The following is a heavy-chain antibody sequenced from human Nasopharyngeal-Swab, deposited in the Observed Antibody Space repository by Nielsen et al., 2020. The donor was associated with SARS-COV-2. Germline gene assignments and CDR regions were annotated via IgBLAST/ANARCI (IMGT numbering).Heavy chain of an antibody. Sequence: GESLKISCKGSGYSFTNYWIGWVRQMPGKGLEWMGIIYPDDSDTRYSPSLQGQVTISVDKSISTAYLQWSSLKASDTAMYYCARLGPIESTDTTAASDIWGQGTMVTVSS. D-gene: IGHD6-13*01. V-gene: IGHV5-51*01. CDR1: GYSFTNYW. J-gene: IGHJ3*02. CDR2: IYPDDSDT. CDR3: ARLGPIESTDTTAASDI.